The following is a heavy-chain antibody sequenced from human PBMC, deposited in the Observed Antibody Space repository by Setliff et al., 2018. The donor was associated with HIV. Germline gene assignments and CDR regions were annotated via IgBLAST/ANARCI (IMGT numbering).Heavy chain of an antibody. CDR1: GFTFSSYA. V-gene: IGHV3-23*01. D-gene: IGHD3-22*01. CDR3: TLSSPYYDSLDY. J-gene: IGHJ4*02. CDR2: ITANDGNS. Sequence: GGSLRLSCAASGFTFSSYAMGWVRQAPGSGLEWVSGITANDGNSYYADSVKGRFTISKDISKNTLYLQMNSLRAEDTAVYYCTLSSPYYDSLDYWGQGTLVTVSS.